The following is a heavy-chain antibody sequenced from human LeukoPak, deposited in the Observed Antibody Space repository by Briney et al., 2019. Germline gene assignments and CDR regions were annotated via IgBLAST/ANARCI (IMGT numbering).Heavy chain of an antibody. CDR1: GGSFSGYY. D-gene: IGHD1-1*01. CDR2: INHSGST. J-gene: IGHJ4*02. V-gene: IGHV4-34*01. Sequence: SETLSLTCAVYGGSFSGYYWSWIRQPPGKGLEWIGEINHSGSTNYNPSLKSRVTLSVDTSKNQFSLKLSSVTAADTAVYYCARRQLRGAFDYWGQGTLVTVSS. CDR3: ARRQLRGAFDY.